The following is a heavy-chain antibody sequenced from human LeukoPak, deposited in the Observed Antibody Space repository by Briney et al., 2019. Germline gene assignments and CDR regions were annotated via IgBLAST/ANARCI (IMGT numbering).Heavy chain of an antibody. D-gene: IGHD3-10*01. V-gene: IGHV1-46*01. CDR3: ATDFTYYYGSGSYCSFDI. CDR1: GYTLTSYY. J-gene: IGHJ3*02. Sequence: GASVKVSCKASGYTLTSYYMHWVRQAPGQGLEWMGIINPSGGSTSYAQKFQGRVTMTEDTSTDTAYVELSSLRSEDTAVYYCATDFTYYYGSGSYCSFDIWGQGTMVTVSS. CDR2: INPSGGST.